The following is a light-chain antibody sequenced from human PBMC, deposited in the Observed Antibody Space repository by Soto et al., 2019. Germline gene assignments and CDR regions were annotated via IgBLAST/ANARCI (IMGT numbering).Light chain of an antibody. V-gene: IGKV2-28*01. CDR3: MQALQTPLT. CDR2: LGS. J-gene: IGKJ4*01. CDR1: QSLLHSNGYNY. Sequence: DLVMTQSPLSLPVTPGEPASISCRSSQSLLHSNGYNYLDWYLQKPGQSPQLLIYLGSNRASGVPDRISGSGSGTEFTLIISRVEAEDVGVYYCMQALQTPLTFGGGTKVEIK.